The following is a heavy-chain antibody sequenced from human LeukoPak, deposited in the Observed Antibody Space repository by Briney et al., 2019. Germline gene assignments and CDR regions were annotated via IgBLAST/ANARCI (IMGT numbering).Heavy chain of an antibody. CDR2: INHSGST. D-gene: IGHD3-10*01. CDR1: GGSFSGYY. CDR3: ARRRHYYGSGSYYTPSYYFDY. Sequence: SETLSLTCAVYGGSFSGYYWSWIRQPPGKGLEWIGEINHSGSTNYNPSLKSRVTISVGTSKNQFSLKLSSVTAADTAVYYCARRRHYYGSGSYYTPSYYFDYWGQGTLVTVSS. V-gene: IGHV4-34*01. J-gene: IGHJ4*02.